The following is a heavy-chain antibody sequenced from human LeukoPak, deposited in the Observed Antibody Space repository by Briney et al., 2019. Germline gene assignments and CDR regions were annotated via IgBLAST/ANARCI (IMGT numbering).Heavy chain of an antibody. D-gene: IGHD2-21*02. CDR2: IKQDGSEK. J-gene: IGHJ6*03. CDR3: ARHCSPYYYYYMDV. CDR1: GFTFSSYW. Sequence: GGSLRLSCAASGFTFSSYWMSWVRQAPGKGLEWVANIKQDGSEKYYVDSVKGRFTISRDNAKNSLYLQMNSLRAEDTAVYYCARHCSPYYYYYMDVWGKGTTVTVSS. V-gene: IGHV3-7*01.